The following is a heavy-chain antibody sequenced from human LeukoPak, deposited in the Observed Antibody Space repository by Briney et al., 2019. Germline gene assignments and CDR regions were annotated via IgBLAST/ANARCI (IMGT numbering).Heavy chain of an antibody. J-gene: IGHJ2*01. D-gene: IGHD3-22*01. CDR2: INHSGST. CDR1: GGSFSGYY. Sequence: SETLSLTCAVYGGSFSGYYWSWIRQPPGKGLEWIGEINHSGSTNYNPSLKSRVTISVDTSKNQFSLKLSSVTAADTAVYYCARVTYYDSSGYYLGPTWYFDLWGRGTLVTVSS. CDR3: ARVTYYDSSGYYLGPTWYFDL. V-gene: IGHV4-34*01.